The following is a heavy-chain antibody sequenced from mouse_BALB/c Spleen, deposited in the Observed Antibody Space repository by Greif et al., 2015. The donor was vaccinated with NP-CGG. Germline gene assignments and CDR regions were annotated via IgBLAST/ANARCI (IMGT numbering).Heavy chain of an antibody. CDR1: GFTFSDYG. Sequence: EVMLVESGGGLVQPGGSRKLSCAASGFTFSDYGMAWVRQAPGKGPGWVAFISNLAYSIYYADTVTGRFTISRENAKNTLYLEMSSLRSEDTAMYYCARDYGSSYWYFDVWGAGTTVTVSS. CDR3: ARDYGSSYWYFDV. V-gene: IGHV5-15*02. J-gene: IGHJ1*01. D-gene: IGHD1-1*01. CDR2: ISNLAYSI.